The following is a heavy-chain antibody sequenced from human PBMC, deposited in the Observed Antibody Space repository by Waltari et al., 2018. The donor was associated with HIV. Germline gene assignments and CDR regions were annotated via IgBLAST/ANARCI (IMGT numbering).Heavy chain of an antibody. J-gene: IGHJ4*01. V-gene: IGHV3-48*01. CDR2: ISSRSRTI. Sequence: EVQLVESGGGLVQPGGSLRLSCAASGYTFSSHTIIWVRQAPGKGLRWLVYISSRSRTIYYADSGEGRFTVSRDNARNSAYLQMNSLKVEDTAVYYCAREFGTIDNFDYWGQGTLVSVSS. D-gene: IGHD3-16*01. CDR3: AREFGTIDNFDY. CDR1: GYTFSSHT.